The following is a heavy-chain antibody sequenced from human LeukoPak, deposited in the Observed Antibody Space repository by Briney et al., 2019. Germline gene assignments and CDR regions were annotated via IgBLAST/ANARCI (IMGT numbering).Heavy chain of an antibody. J-gene: IGHJ4*02. V-gene: IGHV3-30*02. CDR3: ARRAGDYSHPYDY. CDR2: IRYDGSNK. D-gene: IGHD3-22*01. CDR1: GFTFSSYG. Sequence: GGSLRLSCAASGFTFSSYGMHWVRQAPGKGLEWVAFIRYDGSNKYYADSVRGRFTISRDNSKYTLYLQMNSLRAEDTAVYYCARRAGDYSHPYDYWGQGTLVTVSS.